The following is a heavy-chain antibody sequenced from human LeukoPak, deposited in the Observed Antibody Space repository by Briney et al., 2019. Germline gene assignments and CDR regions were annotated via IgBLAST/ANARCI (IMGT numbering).Heavy chain of an antibody. Sequence: PGGSLRLSCAASGFTFSSYTMNWVRQAPGKGLEWVSSISSSSSHIYYADSVKGRFTISRDNAKNSLYLQMNSLRAEDTAVYYCARVRLCSINCYRYYYGMDVWGQGTTVTVSS. CDR2: ISSSSSHI. CDR3: ARVRLCSINCYRYYYGMDV. J-gene: IGHJ6*02. D-gene: IGHD2-2*01. V-gene: IGHV3-21*01. CDR1: GFTFSSYT.